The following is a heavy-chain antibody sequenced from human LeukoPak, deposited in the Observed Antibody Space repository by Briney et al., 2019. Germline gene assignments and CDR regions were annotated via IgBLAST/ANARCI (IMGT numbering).Heavy chain of an antibody. Sequence: SETLSLTCAVYGGSFSDYSWTWIRQAPGEGLEWIGEINHKGGTNHNPSLVSRVIMSVDTSKNQFSLKVSSVTAADTAVYYCARVAYRYSINDWSRTGLGAYATKYYYYMDVWGKGTTVTVSS. CDR1: GGSFSDYS. D-gene: IGHD3-9*01. CDR2: INHKGGT. CDR3: ARVAYRYSINDWSRTGLGAYATKYYYYMDV. J-gene: IGHJ6*03. V-gene: IGHV4-34*01.